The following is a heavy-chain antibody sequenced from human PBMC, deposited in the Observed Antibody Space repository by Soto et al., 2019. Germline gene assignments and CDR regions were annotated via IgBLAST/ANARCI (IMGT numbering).Heavy chain of an antibody. J-gene: IGHJ4*02. CDR2: IYPGDSDT. Sequence: GESLKICCKVSGYSFISYWIGGVRQMPGKGLEWMGIIYPGDSDTRYSPSFQGQVTISADKSISTAYLQWSSLKASDTAMYYCARLGGWGHCSNTRCYTFDYWGQGTPVTVSS. CDR3: ARLGGWGHCSNTRCYTFDY. D-gene: IGHD2-2*02. CDR1: GYSFISYW. V-gene: IGHV5-51*01.